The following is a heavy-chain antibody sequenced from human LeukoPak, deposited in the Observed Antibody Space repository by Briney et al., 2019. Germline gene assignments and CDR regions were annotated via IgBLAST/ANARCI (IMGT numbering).Heavy chain of an antibody. CDR3: ARDPRAVAAKGGFDY. J-gene: IGHJ4*02. Sequence: ASVKVSCKASGYTFTSYAMNWVRQAPGQGLEWMGWINTNTGNPTYAQGFTGRFVFSLDTSVSTAYLQISSLKAEDTAVYYCARDPRAVAAKGGFDYWGQGTLVTVSS. D-gene: IGHD6-19*01. CDR1: GYTFTSYA. CDR2: INTNTGNP. V-gene: IGHV7-4-1*02.